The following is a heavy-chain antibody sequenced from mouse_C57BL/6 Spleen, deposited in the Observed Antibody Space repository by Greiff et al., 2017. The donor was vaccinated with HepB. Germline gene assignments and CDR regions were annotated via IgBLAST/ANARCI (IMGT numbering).Heavy chain of an antibody. Sequence: VKLMESGAELARPGASVKLSCKASGYTFTSYGISWVKQRTGQGLEWIGEIYPRSGNTYYNEKFKGKATLTADKSSSTAYMELRSLTSEDSAVYFCARSVVATDAMDYWGQGTSVTVSS. CDR1: GYTFTSYG. D-gene: IGHD1-1*01. V-gene: IGHV1-81*01. J-gene: IGHJ4*01. CDR2: IYPRSGNT. CDR3: ARSVVATDAMDY.